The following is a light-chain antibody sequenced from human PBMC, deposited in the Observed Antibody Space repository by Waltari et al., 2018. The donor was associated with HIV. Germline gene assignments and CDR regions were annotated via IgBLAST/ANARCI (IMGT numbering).Light chain of an antibody. CDR1: DIGNKS. CDR3: QVWDSSSDHWV. J-gene: IGLJ3*02. CDR2: DDT. Sequence: SYVLTQPPSVSVAPGETARITCGGNDIGNKSVHWYQQKPGQAPVLVIYDDTDRPSGIPERFSGSNSGNTATLTISRVEAGDEADHYCQVWDSSSDHWVFGGGTKLTVL. V-gene: IGLV3-21*01.